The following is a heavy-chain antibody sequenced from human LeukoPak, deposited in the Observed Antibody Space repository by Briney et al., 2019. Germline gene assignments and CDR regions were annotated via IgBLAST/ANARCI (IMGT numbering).Heavy chain of an antibody. J-gene: IGHJ4*02. CDR3: ATDRSASGSFGLFDY. CDR2: ISVSGDTT. D-gene: IGHD3-10*01. CDR1: GFTFSSYA. V-gene: IGHV3-23*01. Sequence: HPGESLRLSCAASGFTFSSYAMSWVRQAPGKGLEWVAAISVSGDTTYYADSVRGRFMIFRDNSHSTLYLQMNSLRVGDTAIYYCATDRSASGSFGLFDYWGQGTLVTVSS.